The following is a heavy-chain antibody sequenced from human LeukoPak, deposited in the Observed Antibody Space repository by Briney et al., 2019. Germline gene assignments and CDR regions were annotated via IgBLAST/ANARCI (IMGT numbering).Heavy chain of an antibody. CDR2: SYSGGSS. V-gene: IGHV3-53*01. CDR1: GFTVSSNY. CDR3: AREILAPGKTHDY. J-gene: IGHJ4*02. Sequence: PGGSLRLSCAASGFTVSSNYMSWVRQAPGKGLEWVSVSYSGGSSYYADSVKGRFTISRDNAKNTLFLQINGLRAEDTAVYYCAREILAPGKTHDYWGQGTLVTVSS.